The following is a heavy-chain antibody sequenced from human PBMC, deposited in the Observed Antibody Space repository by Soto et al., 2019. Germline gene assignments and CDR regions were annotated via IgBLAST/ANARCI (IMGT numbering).Heavy chain of an antibody. Sequence: LRLSCAASGFTFSSYAMSWVRQAPGKGLEWVSAISGSGGSTYYADSVKGRFTISRDNSKNTLYLQMNSLRAEDTAVYYCAKPVAGPYYYYGMDVWGQGTTVTVSS. CDR3: AKPVAGPYYYYGMDV. V-gene: IGHV3-23*01. CDR1: GFTFSSYA. J-gene: IGHJ6*02. D-gene: IGHD6-19*01. CDR2: ISGSGGST.